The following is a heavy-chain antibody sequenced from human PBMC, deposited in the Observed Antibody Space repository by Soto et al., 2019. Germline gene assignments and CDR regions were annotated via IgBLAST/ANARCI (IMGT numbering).Heavy chain of an antibody. CDR2: ISFDGSKN. CDR3: ARDTLGSSEDYYYYGMDV. CDR1: GFSFNFYG. D-gene: IGHD3-10*01. J-gene: IGHJ6*02. Sequence: GGSLRLSCAASGFSFNFYGMHWVRQAPGKGLEWVAVISFDGSKNYYADSVKGRFTISRDNSRNTLYLQMNSLRAEDTAVYYCARDTLGSSEDYYYYGMDVWGQGTTVTVSS. V-gene: IGHV3-30*03.